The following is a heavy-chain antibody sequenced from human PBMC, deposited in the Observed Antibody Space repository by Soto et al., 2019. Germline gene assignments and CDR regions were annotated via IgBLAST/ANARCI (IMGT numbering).Heavy chain of an antibody. Sequence: QVQLVESGGGVVQPGRSLRLSCAASGFTFSSYGMHWVRQAPGKGLEWVAVISYDGSNKYYADSVKGRFTISRDNSKNTLYLQMNSRGAEETAVYYWAKGAYSVVAASYFDYWGQGTLVTVSS. D-gene: IGHD2-15*01. J-gene: IGHJ4*02. CDR1: GFTFSSYG. CDR2: ISYDGSNK. CDR3: AKGAYSVVAASYFDY. V-gene: IGHV3-30*18.